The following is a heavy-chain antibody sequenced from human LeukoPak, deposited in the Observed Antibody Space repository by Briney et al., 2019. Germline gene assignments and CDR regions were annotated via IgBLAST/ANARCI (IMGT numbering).Heavy chain of an antibody. V-gene: IGHV3-23*01. CDR3: ACAPGTYSYGFSYYYYSMDV. Sequence: PGGSLRLSCAASGFTFSSYAMNWVRQAPGKGLEWVSAFSGSDGSTYYADSVKGRFTISRDNSKNTLYLQMNSLRAEDTALYYCACAPGTYSYGFSYYYYSMDVWGQGTTVTVSS. CDR2: FSGSDGST. CDR1: GFTFSSYA. J-gene: IGHJ6*02. D-gene: IGHD5-18*01.